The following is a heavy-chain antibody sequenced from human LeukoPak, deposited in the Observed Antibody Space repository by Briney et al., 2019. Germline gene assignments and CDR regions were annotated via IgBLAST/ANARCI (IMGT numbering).Heavy chain of an antibody. CDR2: MNPNSGNT. V-gene: IGHV1-8*03. CDR1: GYTFTSYD. D-gene: IGHD6-19*01. J-gene: IGHJ4*02. CDR3: ARMYSSGWYWTGDY. Sequence: WASVKVSCKASGYTFTSYDINWVRQATGQGLEWMGWMNPNSGNTGYAQKFQGRVTITRNTSISTAYMELSSLRSEDTAVYYCARMYSSGWYWTGDYWGQGTLVTVSS.